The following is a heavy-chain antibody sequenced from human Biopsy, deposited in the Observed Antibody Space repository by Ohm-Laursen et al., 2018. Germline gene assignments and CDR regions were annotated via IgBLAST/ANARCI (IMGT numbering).Heavy chain of an antibody. Sequence: SSLRLSCAASGFRFDNTGMHRVRQGPGKGLEWVAGISWSSDSITYAKSVTGRFTISRDNGENSLYLQMNSLRPEDTALYYCTKNTQWEGSGYLDAFHIWGHGAMVTVSS. J-gene: IGHJ3*02. CDR3: TKNTQWEGSGYLDAFHI. CDR1: GFRFDNTG. CDR2: ISWSSDSI. D-gene: IGHD3-22*01. V-gene: IGHV3-9*01.